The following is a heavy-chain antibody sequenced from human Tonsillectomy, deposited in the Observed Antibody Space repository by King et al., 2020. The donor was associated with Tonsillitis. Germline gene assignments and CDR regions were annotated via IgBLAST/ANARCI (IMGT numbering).Heavy chain of an antibody. J-gene: IGHJ4*02. CDR2: ISGSGVKP. CDR1: GFTFSSYA. Sequence: VQLVESGGGLVQPGVSLRLSCAASGFTFSSYAMSWVCQAPGKGLEWVSLISGSGVKPYYADSVKGRFTNSRDNSKNTLHLQMNSLRAEDTAVYYCAKYGGQVVDYWGQGTLVTVSS. D-gene: IGHD6-13*01. V-gene: IGHV3-23*04. CDR3: AKYGGQVVDY.